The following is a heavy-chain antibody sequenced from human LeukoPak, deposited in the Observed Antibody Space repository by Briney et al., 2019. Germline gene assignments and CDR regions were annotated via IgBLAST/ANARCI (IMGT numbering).Heavy chain of an antibody. V-gene: IGHV3-64*01. J-gene: IGHJ3*02. Sequence: GGSLRLSCAASGFTFNNYAMHWVRQAPGKGLEYVSGISSNGGSRYYANSVKGRFTISRDNSKNTLYLQMGSLRAEDMAVYYCARERYSGYNFDAFDIWGQGTIVPVSS. CDR2: ISSNGGSR. CDR3: ARERYSGYNFDAFDI. D-gene: IGHD5-12*01. CDR1: GFTFNNYA.